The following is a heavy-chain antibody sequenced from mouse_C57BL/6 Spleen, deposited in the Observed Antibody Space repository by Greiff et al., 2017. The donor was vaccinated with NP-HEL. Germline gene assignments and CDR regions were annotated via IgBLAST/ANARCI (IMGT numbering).Heavy chain of an antibody. CDR2: IYPGDGDT. CDR1: GYAFSSSW. CDR3: AREGGYALDY. J-gene: IGHJ2*01. V-gene: IGHV1-82*01. D-gene: IGHD2-2*01. Sequence: QVQLQQSGPELVKPGASVKISCKASGYAFSSSWMNWVKQRPGKGLEWIGRIYPGDGDTNYNGKFKGKATLTADKSSSTAYMQLSSLTSEDSAVYFCAREGGYALDYWGQGTTLTVSS.